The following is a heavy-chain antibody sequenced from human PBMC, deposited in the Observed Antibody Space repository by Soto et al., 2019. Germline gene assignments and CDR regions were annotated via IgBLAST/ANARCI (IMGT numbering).Heavy chain of an antibody. CDR1: GYTFTSYD. V-gene: IGHV1-8*01. CDR3: AREKGLNWTDDF. J-gene: IGHJ4*02. Sequence: QVQLVQSGAEVKKPGASVKVSCKASGYTFTSYDINWMRQATGQGLEWMGWMNPNSGNTGYAQKFQGRVTMTRNTSISTAYMELSSLSSEDTAVYYCAREKGLNWTDDFWGQGTQVTVSS. D-gene: IGHD1-1*01. CDR2: MNPNSGNT.